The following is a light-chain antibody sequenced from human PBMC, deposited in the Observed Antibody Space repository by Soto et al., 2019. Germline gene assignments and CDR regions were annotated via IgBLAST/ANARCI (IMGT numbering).Light chain of an antibody. CDR2: DAS. Sequence: DIQMTQSPSSLAASVGDRVTITCQASQDISNSLSWFQQRPGKAPKLLIFDASNLETGVPSRFSGSGSGTDFTFTNSSLQPEDTATYYCQQYDNLPLTFGGGSKVEIK. CDR1: QDISNS. CDR3: QQYDNLPLT. J-gene: IGKJ4*01. V-gene: IGKV1-33*01.